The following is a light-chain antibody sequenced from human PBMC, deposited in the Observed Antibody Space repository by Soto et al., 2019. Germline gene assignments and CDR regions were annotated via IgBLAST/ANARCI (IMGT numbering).Light chain of an antibody. J-gene: IGKJ4*01. CDR1: QSVSSY. V-gene: IGKV3-11*01. Sequence: EIVLTQSPATLSLSPGERATLSCRASQSVSSYLAWYQQKPGQAPRLLIYDASNRATGIPARFSGSGSGTDFTLTISSLEPEDFAVYYCQQYNTWPPVTFGGGTKVEIK. CDR2: DAS. CDR3: QQYNTWPPVT.